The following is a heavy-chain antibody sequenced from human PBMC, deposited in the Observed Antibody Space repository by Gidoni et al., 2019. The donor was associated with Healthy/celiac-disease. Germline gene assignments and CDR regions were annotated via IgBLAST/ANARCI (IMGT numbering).Heavy chain of an antibody. CDR3: ARDLGDGQLWFRYFDY. Sequence: EVQLVESGGGLVKPGGSLRLSCAASGFTFSSYSMNWVRQAPGKGLEWVSSISSSSSYIYYADSVKGRCTISRDNAKNSLYLQMNSLRAEDTAVYYCARDLGDGQLWFRYFDYWGQGTLVTVSA. CDR2: ISSSSSYI. V-gene: IGHV3-21*01. CDR1: GFTFSSYS. J-gene: IGHJ4*02. D-gene: IGHD5-18*01.